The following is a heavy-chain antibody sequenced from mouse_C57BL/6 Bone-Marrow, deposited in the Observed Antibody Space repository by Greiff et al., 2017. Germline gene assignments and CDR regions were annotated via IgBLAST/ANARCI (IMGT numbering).Heavy chain of an antibody. V-gene: IGHV3-6*01. CDR2: ISYDGSN. CDR1: GYSITSGYY. Sequence: EVHLVESGPGLVKPSQSLSLTCSVTGYSITSGYYWNWIRQFPANKLEWMGYISYDGSNNYNPSLKNRISITRDTSKNQFFLKLNSVTTEDTATYYCARGETWGQGTTLTVSS. CDR3: ARGET. J-gene: IGHJ2*01.